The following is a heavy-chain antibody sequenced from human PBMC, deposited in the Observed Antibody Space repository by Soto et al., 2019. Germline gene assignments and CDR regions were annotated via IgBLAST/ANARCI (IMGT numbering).Heavy chain of an antibody. Sequence: ASVKVSCKPSGYAFTSYGISWVRQAPGQGLEWMGWISAYNGNTNYAQKAQGRVTMTTDTSTSTAYMELRSLKSDDTAVYYCARDVSRSSWYYFDYWGQGTPVTVSS. V-gene: IGHV1-18*01. J-gene: IGHJ4*02. D-gene: IGHD6-13*01. CDR1: GYAFTSYG. CDR3: ARDVSRSSWYYFDY. CDR2: ISAYNGNT.